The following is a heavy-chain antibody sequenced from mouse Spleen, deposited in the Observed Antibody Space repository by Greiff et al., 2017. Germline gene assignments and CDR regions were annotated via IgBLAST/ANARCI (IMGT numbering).Heavy chain of an antibody. CDR1: GFTFSDYY. CDR3: ARQPYDFYAMDY. J-gene: IGHJ4*01. Sequence: EVHLVESGGGLVQPGGSLKLSCATSGFTFSDYYMYWVRQTPEKRLEWVAYISNGGGSTYYPDTVKGRFTISRDNAKNTLYLQMSRLKSEDTAMYYCARQPYDFYAMDYWGQGTSVTVSS. CDR2: ISNGGGST. D-gene: IGHD6-5*01. V-gene: IGHV5-12*02.